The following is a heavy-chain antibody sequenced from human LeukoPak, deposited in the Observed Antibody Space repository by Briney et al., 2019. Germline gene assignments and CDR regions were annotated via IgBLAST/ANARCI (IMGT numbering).Heavy chain of an antibody. V-gene: IGHV4-31*03. J-gene: IGHJ3*02. CDR2: IYYSGST. D-gene: IGHD3-10*01. CDR1: GGSISSGGYY. Sequence: SQTLSLTCTVSGGSISSGGYYWSWIRQHPGKGLEWIGYIYYSGSTYYNPSLKSRVTISVDTSKNQFSLKLSSVTAADTAVYYCARFAVVRGVITSDDAFDIWGQGTMVTVSS. CDR3: ARFAVVRGVITSDDAFDI.